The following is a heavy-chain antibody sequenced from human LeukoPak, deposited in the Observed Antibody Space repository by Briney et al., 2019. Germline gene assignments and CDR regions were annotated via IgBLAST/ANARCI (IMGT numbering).Heavy chain of an antibody. J-gene: IGHJ4*02. V-gene: IGHV4-59*01. D-gene: IGHD6-6*01. Sequence: SETLSLTCTVSGGSISSYYWTWIRQPPGKGLGWIGYIYYSGSTNYNPSLKSRVTISVDTSKNQFSLKLTSVTAADTAVYYCARGYSSSSEPFDYWGQGTLVTVSS. CDR3: ARGYSSSSEPFDY. CDR2: IYYSGST. CDR1: GGSISSYY.